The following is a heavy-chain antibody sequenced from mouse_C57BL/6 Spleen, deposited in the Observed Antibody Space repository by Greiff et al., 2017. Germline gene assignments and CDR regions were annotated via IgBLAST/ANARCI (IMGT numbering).Heavy chain of an antibody. D-gene: IGHD1-1*01. Sequence: QVQLQQSGPELVKPGASVKISCTASGYAFSSSWMNWVKQRPGKGLEWIGRIYPGDGDTNYNGKFKGKATLTADKSSSTAYMQLSSLTSEDSSVYFCARERDYYGSYFDYWGQGTTLTVSS. CDR1: GYAFSSSW. J-gene: IGHJ2*01. CDR2: IYPGDGDT. CDR3: ARERDYYGSYFDY. V-gene: IGHV1-82*01.